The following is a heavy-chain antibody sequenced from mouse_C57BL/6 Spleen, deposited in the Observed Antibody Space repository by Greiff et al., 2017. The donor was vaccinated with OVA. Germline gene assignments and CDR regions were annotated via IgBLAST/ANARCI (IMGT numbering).Heavy chain of an antibody. CDR1: GYTFTDYY. J-gene: IGHJ1*03. CDR2: IYPGSGNT. Sequence: VQLQESGAELVRPGASVKLSCKASGYTFTDYYINWVKQRPGQGLEWIARIYPGSGNTYYNEKFKGKATLTAEKSSSTAYMQLSSLTSEDSAVYFCARYRDYDYGGYFDVWGTGTTVTVSS. D-gene: IGHD2-4*01. V-gene: IGHV1-76*01. CDR3: ARYRDYDYGGYFDV.